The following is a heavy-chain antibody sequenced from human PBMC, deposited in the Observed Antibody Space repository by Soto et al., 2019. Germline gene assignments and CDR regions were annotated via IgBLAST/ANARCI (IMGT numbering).Heavy chain of an antibody. CDR2: ISSSSSYI. D-gene: IGHD6-19*01. V-gene: IGHV3-21*01. CDR3: ASEQWAGGMDV. J-gene: IGHJ6*02. Sequence: GGSLRLSCAASAFTFSSYSMNWVRQAPGKGLEWVSSISSSSSYIYYADSVKGRFTISRDNAKNSLYLQMNSLRAEDTAVYYCASEQWAGGMDVWGQGTTVTVSS. CDR1: AFTFSSYS.